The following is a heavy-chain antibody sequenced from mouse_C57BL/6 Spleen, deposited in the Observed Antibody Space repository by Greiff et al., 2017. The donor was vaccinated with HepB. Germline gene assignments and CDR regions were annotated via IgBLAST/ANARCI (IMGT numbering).Heavy chain of an antibody. CDR2: IDPNSGGT. V-gene: IGHV1-72*01. CDR1: GYTFTSYW. CDR3: ARTLYGSSYDAMDY. D-gene: IGHD1-1*01. Sequence: QVQLQQPGAELVKPGASVKLSCKASGYTFTSYWMHWVKQRPGRGLEWIGRIDPNSGGTKYNEKFKSKATLTVDKPSSTAYMQLSSLTSEDAAVYYCARTLYGSSYDAMDYWGQGTSVTVSS. J-gene: IGHJ4*01.